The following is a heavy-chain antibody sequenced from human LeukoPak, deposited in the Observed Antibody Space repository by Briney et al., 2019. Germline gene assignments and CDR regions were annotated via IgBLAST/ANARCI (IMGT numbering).Heavy chain of an antibody. CDR3: AREHLPRTRFLWSGYTYYYGMDV. Sequence: PGGSLRLSCAASGFTFSSYWMSWVRQAPGKGLEWVANIKQDGSVKYYVDSVKGRFTISRDNAKNSLYLQMNSLRAEDTAVYYCAREHLPRTRFLWSGYTYYYGMDVWGQGTTVTVSS. J-gene: IGHJ6*02. CDR2: IKQDGSVK. V-gene: IGHV3-7*01. D-gene: IGHD3-3*01. CDR1: GFTFSSYW.